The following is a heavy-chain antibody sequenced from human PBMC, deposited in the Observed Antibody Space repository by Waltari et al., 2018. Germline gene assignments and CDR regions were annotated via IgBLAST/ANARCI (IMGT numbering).Heavy chain of an antibody. D-gene: IGHD1-1*01. CDR3: AKHWDY. CDR2: SIGTVNDR. CDR1: ELTFSSDD. V-gene: IGHV3-23*01. Sequence: EAQLLESGGGLIQPGGSLRLSCAAGELTFSSDDMGWVRQAPGNGLEWVSSIGTVNDRYDADSVRGRFTISRDNSKNTLYLQMSSLRAEDTAVYFCAKHWDYWGQGTLVTVSS. J-gene: IGHJ4*02.